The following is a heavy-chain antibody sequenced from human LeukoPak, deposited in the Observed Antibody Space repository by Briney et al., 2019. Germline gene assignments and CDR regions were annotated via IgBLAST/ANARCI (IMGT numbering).Heavy chain of an antibody. Sequence: PSETLSLTCTVSGASISSHYWTWIRQPPGKGLEWIGYIHYSRGTNYNPSLESRVTISVDTSKNQFSLKLTSVTAADTAVYYCTTTSGTSPIDSRGQGTLVTVSS. CDR3: TTTSGTSPIDS. CDR1: GASISSHY. V-gene: IGHV4-59*11. J-gene: IGHJ4*02. CDR2: IHYSRGT.